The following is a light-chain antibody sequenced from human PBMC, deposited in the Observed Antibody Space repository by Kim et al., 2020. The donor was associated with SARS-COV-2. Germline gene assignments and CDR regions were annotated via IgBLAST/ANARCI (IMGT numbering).Light chain of an antibody. J-gene: IGLJ3*02. Sequence: SSVKITCTLRSGHTNYIIAWHQQQPGKAPRYLMNVESSGNYNTGSGVPDRFSWSTSGAVHYLTISNLQAEDEAYYYCETWGTDIWVFGGGTQLTVL. V-gene: IGLV4-60*03. CDR2: VESSGNY. CDR3: ETWGTDIWV. CDR1: SGHTNYI.